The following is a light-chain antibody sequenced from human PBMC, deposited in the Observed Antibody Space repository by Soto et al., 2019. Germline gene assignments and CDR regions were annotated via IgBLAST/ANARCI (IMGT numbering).Light chain of an antibody. Sequence: QSVLTQPPSAFATPGQRVTISCSGSSSNIGSRTVNWYQQLPGSAPKLLVYNDNQRPSGVPDRFSGSKSGTSASLAISGLQSEDEADYYCAAWDDSLHVIFGGGTKLTVL. CDR1: SSNIGSRT. J-gene: IGLJ2*01. CDR3: AAWDDSLHVI. V-gene: IGLV1-44*01. CDR2: NDN.